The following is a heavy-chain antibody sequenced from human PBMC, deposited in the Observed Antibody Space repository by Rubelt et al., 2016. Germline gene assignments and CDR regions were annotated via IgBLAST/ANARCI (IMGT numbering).Heavy chain of an antibody. J-gene: IGHJ4*02. CDR1: GYTFTGSY. V-gene: IGHV1-2*02. D-gene: IGHD1-7*01. CDR3: AKTGTRTKNS. Sequence: QVQLVQSGSELKKPGASVKVSCKASGYTFTGSYLHWVRQAPGQGLESMGWINPKSGDTKYAQEFQGRVTMTRDTSISALYMELSRLRSDDTAMYYCAKTGTRTKNSWGQGTLVTVSS. CDR2: INPKSGDT.